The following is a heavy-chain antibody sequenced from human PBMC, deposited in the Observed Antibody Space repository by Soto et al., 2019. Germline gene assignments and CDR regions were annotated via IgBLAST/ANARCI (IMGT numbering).Heavy chain of an antibody. V-gene: IGHV3-21*06. CDR2: ISSSSSHM. CDR3: AREVRRGWFDP. Sequence: SLRLSCAVSGFTFSTYTMTWVRQAPGKGLEWVASISSSSSHMSYADSVKGRFTISRDNAKNSLFLQMNSLRAEDTARYYCAREVRRGWFDPWGQGTLVTVSS. J-gene: IGHJ5*02. CDR1: GFTFSTYT.